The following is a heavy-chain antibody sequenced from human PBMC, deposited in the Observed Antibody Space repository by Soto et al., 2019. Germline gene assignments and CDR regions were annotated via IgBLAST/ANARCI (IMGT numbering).Heavy chain of an antibody. CDR2: ISSSSSYI. Sequence: EVQLVESGGGLVKHGGSLRLSCAASGFTFSSYSMNWVRQAPGKGLEWVSSISSSSSYIYYSDSVKGRFTISRDNAKNSLYLQMNGMRAEDTAVYYCARDQPGYSYGYGLGYWGQGTLVTVSS. J-gene: IGHJ4*02. D-gene: IGHD5-18*01. CDR1: GFTFSSYS. V-gene: IGHV3-21*01. CDR3: ARDQPGYSYGYGLGY.